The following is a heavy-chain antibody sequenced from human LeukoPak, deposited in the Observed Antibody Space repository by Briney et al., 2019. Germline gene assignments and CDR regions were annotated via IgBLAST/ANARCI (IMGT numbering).Heavy chain of an antibody. D-gene: IGHD3-22*01. Sequence: PSETLSLTCTVSGGSISSYYWSWIRQPPGKGLEWIGYIYYSGSTNYNPSLKSRVTISVDTSKNRFSLKLSSVTAADTAVYYCASYRAYYYDSSGYYHPGYFDYWGQGTLVTVSS. V-gene: IGHV4-59*01. CDR2: IYYSGST. J-gene: IGHJ4*02. CDR3: ASYRAYYYDSSGYYHPGYFDY. CDR1: GGSISSYY.